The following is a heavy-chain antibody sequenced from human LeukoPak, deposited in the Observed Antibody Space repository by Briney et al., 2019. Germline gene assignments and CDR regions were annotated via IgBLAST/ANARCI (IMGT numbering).Heavy chain of an antibody. V-gene: IGHV3-15*01. D-gene: IGHD2-15*01. J-gene: IGHJ4*02. Sequence: GGSLRLSCAASGFTFSNAWMSWVRQAPGKGLEWVGRIKSKTDGGTTDYAAPVKGRFTISRDDSKNTLYLQMNSLKTEDTAVYYCTTVVVAATRGVDYWGQGTLVTVSS. CDR1: GFTFSNAW. CDR3: TTVVVAATRGVDY. CDR2: IKSKTDGGTT.